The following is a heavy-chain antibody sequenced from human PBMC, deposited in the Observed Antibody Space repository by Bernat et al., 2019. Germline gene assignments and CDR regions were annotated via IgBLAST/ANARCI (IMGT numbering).Heavy chain of an antibody. V-gene: IGHV3-23*01. CDR1: GFTFRSNA. CDR3: AKGNGDSSTFDY. Sequence: EVQLLESGGGLVQPGGSLRLSCAASGFTFRSNAMSWVRQAPGKGLECVSYISSSGGTTECADSVKGRFTVSRDNSKNTLYVQMNSLRAEDTAVYYCAKGNGDSSTFDYWGQGTLVTVSS. J-gene: IGHJ4*02. D-gene: IGHD2-21*02. CDR2: ISSSGGTT.